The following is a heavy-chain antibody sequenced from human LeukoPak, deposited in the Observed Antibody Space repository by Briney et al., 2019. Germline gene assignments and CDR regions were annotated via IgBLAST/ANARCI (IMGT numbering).Heavy chain of an antibody. D-gene: IGHD2-8*01. V-gene: IGHV3-23*01. J-gene: IGHJ4*02. CDR3: AKKSVEVVLMVYATPFDY. CDR1: GFTFSSYA. Sequence: QPGGSLRLSCAASGFTFSSYAMSWVRQAPGKGLEWVSAISGSGGSTYYADSVKGRFTISRDNSKNTLYLQMNSLRAEDTAVYYCAKKSVEVVLMVYATPFDYWGQGTLVTVSS. CDR2: ISGSGGST.